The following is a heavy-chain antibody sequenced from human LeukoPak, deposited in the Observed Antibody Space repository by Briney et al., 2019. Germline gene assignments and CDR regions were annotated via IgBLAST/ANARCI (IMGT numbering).Heavy chain of an antibody. V-gene: IGHV3-23*01. CDR3: AREQSGTRAWYTVDY. D-gene: IGHD6-13*01. J-gene: IGHJ4*02. CDR2: IRGNSERT. CDR1: GFTFSAYA. Sequence: GGSLRLSYAAPGFTFSAYAITWVRQAPGKGLEWVSAIRGNSERTYYADSVRGRFTISRDNSKDTVYLQISSLRVEDTAVYYCAREQSGTRAWYTVDYWGKGTLVAVSS.